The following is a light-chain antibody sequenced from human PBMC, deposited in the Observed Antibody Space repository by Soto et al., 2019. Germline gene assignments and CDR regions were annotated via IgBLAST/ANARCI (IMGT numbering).Light chain of an antibody. CDR1: SGHSSYA. CDR3: QTWGTGIQV. CDR2: VNSDGSH. V-gene: IGLV4-69*01. Sequence: QSLLTQSPSASASLGASVKLTCTLSSGHSSYAIAWHQQQPEKGPRYLMKVNSDGSHIKGDGIPDRFSGSSSGAERYLTISSLQSEDEADYYCQTWGTGIQVFGGGTKLTVL. J-gene: IGLJ3*02.